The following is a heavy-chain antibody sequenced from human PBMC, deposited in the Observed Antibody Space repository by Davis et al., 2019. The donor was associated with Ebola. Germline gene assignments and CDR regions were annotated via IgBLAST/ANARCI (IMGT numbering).Heavy chain of an antibody. CDR3: ARATAMDHYYYGMDV. D-gene: IGHD5-18*01. J-gene: IGHJ6*02. CDR2: INPSGGST. Sequence: ASVKVSCKASGYTFTSYYMHWVRQAPGQGLEWMGIINPSGGSTSYAQKFQGRVTMTRDTSTSTVYMELSSLRSEDTAVYYCARATAMDHYYYGMDVWGQGTTVTVSS. V-gene: IGHV1-46*01. CDR1: GYTFTSYY.